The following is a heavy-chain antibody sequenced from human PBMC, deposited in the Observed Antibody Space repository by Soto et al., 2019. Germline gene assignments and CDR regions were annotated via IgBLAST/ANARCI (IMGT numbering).Heavy chain of an antibody. CDR3: AITSDRRDGYNFDY. J-gene: IGHJ4*02. Sequence: HPGGSLRLSCAASGFTVSSNYMSWVRQAPGKGLEWVSVIYSGGSTYYADSVKGRFTISRDNSKNTLYLQMNSLRAEDTAVYYCAITSDRRDGYNFDYWGQGTLVTVSS. D-gene: IGHD5-12*01. CDR1: GFTVSSNY. V-gene: IGHV3-66*01. CDR2: IYSGGST.